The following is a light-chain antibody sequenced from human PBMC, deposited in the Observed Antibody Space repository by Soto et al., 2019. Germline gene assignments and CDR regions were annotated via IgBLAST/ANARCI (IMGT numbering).Light chain of an antibody. CDR1: SSDLGGYDY. J-gene: IGLJ1*01. CDR2: QVS. CDR3: SSYTSSGTLD. Sequence: QSALTQTASVSGSHGQSITISFTGISSDLGGYDYVSWYQRHPGKAAKLMIYQVSIRPSGVSNRFSGSKSGNTASLTISALQDEGEDDYYCSSYTSSGTLDFGTGTKLTVL. V-gene: IGLV2-14*01.